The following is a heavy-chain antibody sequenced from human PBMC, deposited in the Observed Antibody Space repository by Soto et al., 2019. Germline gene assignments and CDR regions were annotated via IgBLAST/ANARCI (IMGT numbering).Heavy chain of an antibody. CDR1: GFTFSSYA. CDR3: AREYCSGGSCRLAY. CDR2: ISYDGSNT. Sequence: QVQLVESGGGVVQPGRSLRLSCAASGFTFSSYAMHWVRQAPGKGLEWVAVISYDGSNTYYADSVKGRFTISRDNSKNTLYLQMNSLRAEDTAVYYCAREYCSGGSCRLAYWGQGTLVTVSS. J-gene: IGHJ4*02. V-gene: IGHV3-30-3*01. D-gene: IGHD2-15*01.